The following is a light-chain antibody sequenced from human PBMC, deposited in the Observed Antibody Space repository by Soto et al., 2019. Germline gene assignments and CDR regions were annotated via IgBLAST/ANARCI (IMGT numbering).Light chain of an antibody. Sequence: QSALTQPASVSGAPGQSITISCTGTSTDVGGHNYVSWYQHHPGKAPKLMIFEVSNRPSWISIRFSGSKSANTASLTISGLRAEDEADYCCCSYSTSSTLVFGGGTKLTVL. J-gene: IGLJ2*01. CDR3: CSYSTSSTLV. V-gene: IGLV2-14*01. CDR1: STDVGGHNY. CDR2: EVS.